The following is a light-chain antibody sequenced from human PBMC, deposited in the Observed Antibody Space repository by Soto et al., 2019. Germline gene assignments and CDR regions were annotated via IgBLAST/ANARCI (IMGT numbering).Light chain of an antibody. CDR2: AAS. J-gene: IGKJ2*01. CDR3: QQTSSPPHT. CDR1: QSIGKF. Sequence: DIQMTQSPSSLSASVGDRLTITCRASQSIGKFLNWYQQKPGTAPNLLISAASSLQSGVPSRFSGTGSGTEFTLTISSLQPEDFATYFCQQTSSPPHTFGQGTRLEI. V-gene: IGKV1-39*01.